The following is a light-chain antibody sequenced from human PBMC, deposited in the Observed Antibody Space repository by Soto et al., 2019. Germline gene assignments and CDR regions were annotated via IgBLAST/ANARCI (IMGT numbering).Light chain of an antibody. CDR2: KAS. CDR1: QSISSW. Sequence: DIQMTQSPSTLSGSVGDRVTITCRASQSISSWLAWYQQKPGKAPKLLIYKASSLKSGVPSRFSGSGSGTEFTLTISSLQSEDFATYFCQQHKSYPWTFGQGIKVDIK. CDR3: QQHKSYPWT. J-gene: IGKJ1*01. V-gene: IGKV1-5*03.